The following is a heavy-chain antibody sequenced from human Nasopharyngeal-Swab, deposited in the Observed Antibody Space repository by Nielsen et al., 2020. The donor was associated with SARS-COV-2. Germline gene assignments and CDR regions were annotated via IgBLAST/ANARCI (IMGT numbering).Heavy chain of an antibody. CDR2: INPHSRGT. V-gene: IGHV1-2*02. CDR3: AGHVGGSDNFPVSPFDY. CDR1: GYTLTGYY. Sequence: ASVKVSCKASGYTLTGYYMHWVRQAPGQGLEWMGWINPHSRGTKYAQKFQGRVTMTSDTSINTAYMELSSLRSEDTAVYYCAGHVGGSDNFPVSPFDYWGHGTLVTVSS. D-gene: IGHD3-16*01. J-gene: IGHJ4*01.